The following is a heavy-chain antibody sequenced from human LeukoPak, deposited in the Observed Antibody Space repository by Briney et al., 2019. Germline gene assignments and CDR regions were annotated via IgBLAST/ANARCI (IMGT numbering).Heavy chain of an antibody. CDR2: LSGSGGST. Sequence: GGSLRLSCAASGFTFSSYGMSWVRQAPGKGLEWVSSLSGSGGSTYYADSVKGRFTISRDNSKNTLYLQMNSLRAEDTAVYYCARDRYSSGWTPFDYWGQGTLVTVSS. CDR3: ARDRYSSGWTPFDY. D-gene: IGHD6-19*01. J-gene: IGHJ4*02. V-gene: IGHV3-23*01. CDR1: GFTFSSYG.